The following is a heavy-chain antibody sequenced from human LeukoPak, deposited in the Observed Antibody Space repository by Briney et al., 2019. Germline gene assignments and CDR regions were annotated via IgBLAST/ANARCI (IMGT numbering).Heavy chain of an antibody. J-gene: IGHJ4*02. CDR2: SGTRSGTK. CDR1: GFTLSSLA. D-gene: IGHD3-16*02. Sequence: MTGGSLRLSCAASGFTLSSLATHWVRQAPGKGREWVSSSGTRSGTKYYADSVMGRFTISRDSAMNSVSLQINSLRAEGTAVYYCLLQMTYGELSDPDFRGQGTLVTVSS. CDR3: LLQMTYGELSDPDF. V-gene: IGHV3-21*01.